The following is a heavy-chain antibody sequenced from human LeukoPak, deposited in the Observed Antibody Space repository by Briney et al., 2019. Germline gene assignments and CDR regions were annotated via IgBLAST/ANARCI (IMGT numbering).Heavy chain of an antibody. D-gene: IGHD1-26*01. Sequence: ASVKVSCKASGYTFTSYAMHWVRQAPGQRLEWMGWISAYNGNTNYAQKLQGRVTMTTDTSTSTAYMELRSLRSGDTAVYYCARPQVGATHYDYWGQGTLVTVSS. CDR3: ARPQVGATHYDY. J-gene: IGHJ4*02. V-gene: IGHV1-18*01. CDR2: ISAYNGNT. CDR1: GYTFTSYA.